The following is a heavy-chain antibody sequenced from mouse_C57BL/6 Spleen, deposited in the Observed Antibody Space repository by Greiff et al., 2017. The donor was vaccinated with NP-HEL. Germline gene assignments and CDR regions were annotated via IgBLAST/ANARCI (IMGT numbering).Heavy chain of an antibody. J-gene: IGHJ2*01. CDR2: IDPANGNT. Sequence: SVAELVRPGASVKLSCTASGFNIKNTYMHWVKQRPEQGLEWIGRIDPANGNTKYAPKFQGKATITADTSSNTAYLQLRSLTSEDTAIYYWLGTLTGTFYFDYWGQGTTLTVSS. D-gene: IGHD4-1*01. V-gene: IGHV14-3*01. CDR1: GFNIKNTY. CDR3: LGTLTGTFYFDY.